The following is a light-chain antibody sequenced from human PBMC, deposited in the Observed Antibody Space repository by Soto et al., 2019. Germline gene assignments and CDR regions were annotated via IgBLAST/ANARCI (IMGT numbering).Light chain of an antibody. CDR3: QQYFSWPPYT. CDR2: GAS. J-gene: IGKJ2*01. CDR1: QSVGTN. Sequence: EIVMTQSPATLSVSPGERATVSCRASQSVGTNLVWYQHRPGQAPRPLIYGASIRATDIPPRFSGSGSGTEFTLTISSLQSEDSAIYFCQQYFSWPPYTCGQGTKVEIK. V-gene: IGKV3-15*01.